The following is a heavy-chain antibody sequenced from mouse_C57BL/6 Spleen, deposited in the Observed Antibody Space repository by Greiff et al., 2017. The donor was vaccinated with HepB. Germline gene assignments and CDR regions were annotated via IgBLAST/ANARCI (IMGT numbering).Heavy chain of an antibody. V-gene: IGHV5-4*01. Sequence: EVHLVESGGGLVKPGGSLKLSCAASGFTFSSYAMSWVRQTPEKRLEWVATISDGGSYTYYPDNVKGRFTISRDNAKNNLYLQMSHLKSEDTAMYYCASVYDGYPAWFAYWGQGTLVTVSA. CDR1: GFTFSSYA. CDR3: ASVYDGYPAWFAY. J-gene: IGHJ3*01. D-gene: IGHD2-3*01. CDR2: ISDGGSYT.